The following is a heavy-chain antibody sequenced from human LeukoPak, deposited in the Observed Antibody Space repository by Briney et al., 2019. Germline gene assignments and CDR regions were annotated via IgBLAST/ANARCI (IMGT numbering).Heavy chain of an antibody. CDR3: AKDPPSYYYDSSVAFDI. V-gene: IGHV3-9*01. J-gene: IGHJ3*02. CDR1: GFTFDDYA. Sequence: GRSLRLSCAASGFTFDDYAMHWVRQAPGKGLEWVSGISWNSGSIGYADSVKGRFTISRDNAKNSLYLQMNSLRAEDTAVYYYAKDPPSYYYDSSVAFDIWGQGTMVTVSS. D-gene: IGHD3-22*01. CDR2: ISWNSGSI.